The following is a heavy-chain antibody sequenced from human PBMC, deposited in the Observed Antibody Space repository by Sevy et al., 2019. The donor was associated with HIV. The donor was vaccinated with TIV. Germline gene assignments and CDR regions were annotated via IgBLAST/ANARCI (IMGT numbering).Heavy chain of an antibody. D-gene: IGHD2-2*01. CDR3: AKEHCSSTSCYYLYYYGMDV. CDR1: GFTFDDYA. V-gene: IGHV3-9*01. J-gene: IGHJ6*02. CDR2: ISWNSGSI. Sequence: GGSLRFSCAASGFTFDDYAMHWVRQAPGKGLEWVSGISWNSGSIGYADSVKGRFTISRDNAKNSLYLQMNSLRAEDTALYYCAKEHCSSTSCYYLYYYGMDVWGQGTTVTVSS.